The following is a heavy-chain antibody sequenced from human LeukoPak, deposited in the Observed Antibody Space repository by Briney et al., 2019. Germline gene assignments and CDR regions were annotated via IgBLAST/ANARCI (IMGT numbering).Heavy chain of an antibody. CDR3: ARALERYYFDF. Sequence: ASETLSLTCTVSGGSISSGGYYWSWIRQHPGKGLEWIGYIYYSGSTYYNPSLKSRVTISVDTSKNQFSLHLSSVTADDTGVYYCARALERYYFDFWGQGTLVTVSS. J-gene: IGHJ4*02. CDR1: GGSISSGGYY. V-gene: IGHV4-31*03. D-gene: IGHD1-1*01. CDR2: IYYSGST.